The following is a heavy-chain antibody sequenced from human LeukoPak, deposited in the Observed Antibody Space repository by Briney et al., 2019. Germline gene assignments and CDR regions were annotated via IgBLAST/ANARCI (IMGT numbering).Heavy chain of an antibody. CDR2: IIPIFGTT. CDR3: ARVIVTYYDSSGYPPRYFDY. Sequence: ASVKVSCKASGGTFISYAISWVRQAPGQGLEWMGGIIPIFGTTNYAQKFQGRVTMTAEESTSTAYMELSSLRSEDTAVYYCARVIVTYYDSSGYPPRYFDYWGQGTLVTVSS. J-gene: IGHJ4*02. CDR1: GGTFISYA. V-gene: IGHV1-69*13. D-gene: IGHD3-22*01.